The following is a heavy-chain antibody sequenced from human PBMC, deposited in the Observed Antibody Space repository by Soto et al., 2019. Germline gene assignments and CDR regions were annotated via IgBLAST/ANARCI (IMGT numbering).Heavy chain of an antibody. CDR1: GGTFSSYA. Sequence: QVQLVQSGAEVKKPGSSVKVSCRASGGTFSSYAISWVRQAPGQGLEWMGGIIPIFGTANYAQKFQGRVTITADKSTSTAYMELSSLRSEDPAVYYCASRGYSGYAPWNWGQGTLVTVSS. CDR2: IIPIFGTA. J-gene: IGHJ4*02. D-gene: IGHD5-12*01. V-gene: IGHV1-69*06. CDR3: ASRGYSGYAPWN.